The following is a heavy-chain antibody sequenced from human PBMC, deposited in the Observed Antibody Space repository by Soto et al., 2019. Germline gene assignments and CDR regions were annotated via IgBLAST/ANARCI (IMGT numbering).Heavy chain of an antibody. V-gene: IGHV1-8*01. CDR3: AKVRRFVQHWRYTIPGRNAKNWFDP. CDR1: GYTFTSYD. CDR2: MNPNSGNT. J-gene: IGHJ5*02. Sequence: ASVKVSCKASGYTFTSYDINWVRQATGQGLEWMGWMNPNSGNTGYAQKLQGRVTMTRNTSISTSYMELSSLRSEATAVYYCAKVRRFVQHWRYTIPGRNAKNWFDPWGQGTLGTVSS. D-gene: IGHD3-10*01.